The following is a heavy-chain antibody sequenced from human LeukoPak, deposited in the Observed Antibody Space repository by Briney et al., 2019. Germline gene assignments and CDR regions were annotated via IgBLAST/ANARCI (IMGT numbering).Heavy chain of an antibody. CDR2: INPSGGST. CDR1: GYTFTSYY. D-gene: IGHD5-24*01. Sequence: ASVKVSCRASGYTFTSYYMYWVRQAPGQGLEWMGIINPSGGSTSYAQKFQGRVTMTRDTSTSTVYMELSSLRSEDTAVYYCARTPDGEYYFDYWGQGTLVTVSS. CDR3: ARTPDGEYYFDY. V-gene: IGHV1-46*01. J-gene: IGHJ4*02.